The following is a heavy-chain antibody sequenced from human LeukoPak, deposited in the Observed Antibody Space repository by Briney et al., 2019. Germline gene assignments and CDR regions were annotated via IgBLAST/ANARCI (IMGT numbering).Heavy chain of an antibody. J-gene: IGHJ6*03. CDR3: ARGPSSSWSRYYYYYMDV. CDR2: IYPGDSDT. D-gene: IGHD6-13*01. V-gene: IGHV5-51*01. CDR1: GYSFTSYW. Sequence: GESLKTSCKGSGYSFTSYWIGWVRQMPGKGLEWMWIIYPGDSDTRYSPSFQGQVTISADKSISTAYLQWSSLKASDAAMYYCARGPSSSWSRYYYYYMDVWGKGTTVTVSS.